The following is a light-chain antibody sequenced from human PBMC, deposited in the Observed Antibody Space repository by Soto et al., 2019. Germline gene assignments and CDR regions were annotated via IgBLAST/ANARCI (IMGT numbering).Light chain of an antibody. CDR1: QSVNAN. J-gene: IGKJ1*01. V-gene: IGKV3-15*01. CDR2: GAS. CDR3: QQYNTWLWT. Sequence: EVVMTQSPATLSVSPGERATLSCRASQSVNANLAWYQQKPGQAPRLLIHGASNRATGIPARFSGSGFGTEFILTISSLQSEAVAVYYCQQYNTWLWTLGQGTKVEIK.